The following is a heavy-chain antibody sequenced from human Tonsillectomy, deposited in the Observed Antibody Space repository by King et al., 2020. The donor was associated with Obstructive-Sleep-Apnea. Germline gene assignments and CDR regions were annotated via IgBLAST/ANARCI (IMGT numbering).Heavy chain of an antibody. J-gene: IGHJ4*02. CDR2: IIPILGIA. Sequence: VQLVQSGAEVKKPGSSVKVSCKASGGTFSSYAISWVRQAPGQGLEWMGRIIPILGIANYAQKFQGRVTITADKSTSTAYMELSSLGSEDTAVYYCARGSSVGLGEEVGPFDYWGQGTLVTVPS. CDR3: ARGSSVGLGEEVGPFDY. D-gene: IGHD3/OR15-3a*01. CDR1: GGTFSSYA. V-gene: IGHV1-69*09.